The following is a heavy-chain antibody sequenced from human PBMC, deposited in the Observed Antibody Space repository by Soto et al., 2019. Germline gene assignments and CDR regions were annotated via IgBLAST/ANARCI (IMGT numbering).Heavy chain of an antibody. V-gene: IGHV4-34*01. J-gene: IGHJ4*02. CDR2: IDHSGNT. CDR3: ARVSNLLSCTRSSCLYYFDH. Sequence: SETLSLTCAVKTESFSHYYWIWIRQSPGKGLEWIGEIDHSGNTNYSPSLKSRVTLSVDTSKNQFSLKLNSVTAADTAVYYCARVSNLLSCTRSSCLYYFDHWAQRTPVTVSS. CDR1: TESFSHYY. D-gene: IGHD2-2*01.